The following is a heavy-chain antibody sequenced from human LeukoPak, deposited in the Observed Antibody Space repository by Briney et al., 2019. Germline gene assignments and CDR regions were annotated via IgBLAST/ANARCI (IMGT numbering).Heavy chain of an antibody. V-gene: IGHV4-30-2*01. CDR1: GGSISSGGYS. J-gene: IGHJ4*02. CDR2: IYHSGST. CDR3: ARGDGYDSKFDY. D-gene: IGHD3-22*01. Sequence: NPSETLSLTCAVSGGSISSGGYSWSWIRQPPGKGLEWIGYIYHSGSTYYNPSLKSRVTISVDRSKNQFSLKLSSVTAADTAVYYCARGDGYDSKFDYWGQGTLVTVSP.